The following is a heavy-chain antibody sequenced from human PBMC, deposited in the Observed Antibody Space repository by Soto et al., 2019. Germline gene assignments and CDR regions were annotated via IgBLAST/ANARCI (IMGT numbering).Heavy chain of an antibody. V-gene: IGHV1-2*02. J-gene: IGHJ5*02. CDR3: ARVVSPYYDVLTGNWFDP. CDR1: GYTFTGYY. CDR2: IKSFNGDT. Sequence: QVQLVQSGAEVKEPGASVKVSCKASGYTFTGYYMHWARQAPGQGLEWMGWIKSFNGDTNYAQKFQGRVILTRDTSISTAYMELSRLKSDDTAVYYCARVVSPYYDVLTGNWFDPWGQGTLVTVSS. D-gene: IGHD3-9*01.